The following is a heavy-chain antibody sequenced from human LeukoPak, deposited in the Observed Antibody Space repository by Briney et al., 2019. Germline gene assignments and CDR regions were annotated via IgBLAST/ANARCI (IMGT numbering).Heavy chain of an antibody. J-gene: IGHJ5*02. CDR1: GYTFTSYY. V-gene: IGHV1-46*01. CDR2: INPSGGST. Sequence: ALVKVSCKASGYTFTSYYMHWVRQAPGQGLEWMGIINPSGGSTSYAQKFQGRVTMTRDTSTSTVYMELSSLRSEDTAVYYCARVQAAAGTFAYNWFDPWGQGTLVTVSS. CDR3: ARVQAAAGTFAYNWFDP. D-gene: IGHD6-13*01.